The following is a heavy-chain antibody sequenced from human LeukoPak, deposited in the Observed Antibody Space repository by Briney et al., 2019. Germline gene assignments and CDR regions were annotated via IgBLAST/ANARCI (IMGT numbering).Heavy chain of an antibody. Sequence: GGSLRLSCAASGFTFSSYAMRWVRQAPGKGLEWVSTITVSGGNTYYADSVKGRFTISRDNSKNTLYLQMNSLTAADTAIYYCARYLSGWYYFDYWGQGTLVTVSS. CDR3: ARYLSGWYYFDY. CDR1: GFTFSSYA. D-gene: IGHD6-19*01. J-gene: IGHJ4*02. CDR2: ITVSGGNT. V-gene: IGHV3-23*01.